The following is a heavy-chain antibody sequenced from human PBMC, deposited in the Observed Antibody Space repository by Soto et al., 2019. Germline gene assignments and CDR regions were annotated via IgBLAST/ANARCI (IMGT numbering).Heavy chain of an antibody. CDR1: GASISRSGYY. J-gene: IGHJ5*02. CDR2: IYYSGST. CDR3: ARLYYYGSGRDNWFDP. V-gene: IGHV4-31*03. D-gene: IGHD3-10*01. Sequence: QVQLQESGPGLVKPSQTLSLTCSVSGASISRSGYYWSWIRQHPGKGLEWIGYIYYSGSTYYNPSPKSRITTSVDTSKKQFSLKLISVTAADTAVYYCARLYYYGSGRDNWFDPWGQGTLVTVSS.